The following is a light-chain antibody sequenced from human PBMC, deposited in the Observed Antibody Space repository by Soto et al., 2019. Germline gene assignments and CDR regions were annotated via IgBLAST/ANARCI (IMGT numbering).Light chain of an antibody. J-gene: IGLJ2*01. CDR2: DVI. V-gene: IGLV2-14*03. Sequence: QSVLTQPASVSGSPGQSITIACTGSSSDIGGYNFVSWYQQHPGKAPKLMIYDVIKRPSGVSRRFPGSKSGNTASLTISGLQPEDEADYFCSSYTTSTTAVFGGGTKVTVL. CDR3: SSYTTSTTAV. CDR1: SSDIGGYNF.